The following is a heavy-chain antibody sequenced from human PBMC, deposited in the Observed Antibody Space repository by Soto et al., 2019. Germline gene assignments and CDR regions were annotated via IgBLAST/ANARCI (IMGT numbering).Heavy chain of an antibody. D-gene: IGHD6-19*01. V-gene: IGHV1-18*01. CDR3: ARDPVAGTYFDY. J-gene: IGHJ4*02. CDR2: INAFNGNT. Sequence: QVQLVQSGAEVKKPGASVKVSCKASGYTFISYGISWVRQAPGQGLEWMGWINAFNGNTNYAHKLQGRVTMTRDTSTSTAYMELRSLRADDTAVYYCARDPVAGTYFDYWGQGTLVTVSS. CDR1: GYTFISYG.